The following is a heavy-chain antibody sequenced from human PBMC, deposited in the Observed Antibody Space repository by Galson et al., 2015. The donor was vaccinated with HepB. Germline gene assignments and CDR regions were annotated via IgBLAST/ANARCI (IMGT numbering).Heavy chain of an antibody. D-gene: IGHD2-15*01. Sequence: SVKVSCKVSGYTFSTYSVTWVRQAPGQGLEWMGWISAYNRRTNCAQKFQGRVSMTTDTSTSTVYMELRRLRSDDTAIYYCARGALVVGVAATLNNWFDPWGQGTLVTVSS. CDR2: ISAYNRRT. V-gene: IGHV1-18*01. CDR1: GYTFSTYS. CDR3: ARGALVVGVAATLNNWFDP. J-gene: IGHJ5*02.